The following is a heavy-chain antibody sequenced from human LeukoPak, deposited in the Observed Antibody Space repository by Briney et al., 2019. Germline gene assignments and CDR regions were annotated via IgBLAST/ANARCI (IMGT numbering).Heavy chain of an antibody. CDR3: ARLPTVTLLFHN. Sequence: RPGGSLRLSFAASGFTFSSYRMNWVRQAPGKGLEWVSYITSSSTIYYADSVKGRFTISRDNAKNSLYLQMNSLRDEDTAVYYCARLPTVTLLFHNWGQGTLVTVSS. V-gene: IGHV3-48*02. D-gene: IGHD4-17*01. CDR1: GFTFSSYR. CDR2: ITSSSTI. J-gene: IGHJ4*02.